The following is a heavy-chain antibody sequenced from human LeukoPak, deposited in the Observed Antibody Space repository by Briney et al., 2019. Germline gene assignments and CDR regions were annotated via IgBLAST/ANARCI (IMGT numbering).Heavy chain of an antibody. CDR1: GFTFSSYA. CDR3: ARDSDYGDYYYYGMDV. J-gene: IGHJ6*02. CDR2: ISGSGGST. D-gene: IGHD4-17*01. Sequence: PGGSLRLSCAASGFTFSSYAMSWVRQAPGRGLEWVSAISGSGGSTYYADSVKGRFTISRDNSKNTLYLQMNSLRAEDTAVYYCARDSDYGDYYYYGMDVWGQGTTVTVSS. V-gene: IGHV3-23*01.